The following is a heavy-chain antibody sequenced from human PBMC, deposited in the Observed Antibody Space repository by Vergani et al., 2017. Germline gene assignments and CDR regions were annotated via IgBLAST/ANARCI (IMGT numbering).Heavy chain of an antibody. J-gene: IGHJ4*02. Sequence: EVQLVESGGGLVKPGGSLRLSCAASGFTFSSYSMNWVRQAPGKGLEWVSSISSSSSYIYYADSVKGRFTISRDNAKNALYLQMNSLRAEDTAVYYCARERSYSSSSIIDYWGQGTLVTVSS. V-gene: IGHV3-21*01. D-gene: IGHD6-6*01. CDR2: ISSSSSYI. CDR1: GFTFSSYS. CDR3: ARERSYSSSSIIDY.